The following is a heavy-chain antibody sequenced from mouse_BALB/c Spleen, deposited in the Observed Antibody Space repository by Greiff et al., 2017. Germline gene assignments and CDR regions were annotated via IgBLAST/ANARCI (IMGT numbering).Heavy chain of an antibody. CDR3: ARFYYGSSYRNYFDY. CDR2: IYPGGGYT. V-gene: IGHV1-63*02. D-gene: IGHD1-1*01. J-gene: IGHJ2*01. Sequence: QVQLKQSGAELVRPGTSVKISCKASGYTFTNYWLGWVKQRPGHGLEWIGDIYPGGGYTNYNEKFKGKATLTADTSSSTAYMQLSSLTSEDSAVYFCARFYYGSSYRNYFDYWGQGTTLTVSS. CDR1: GYTFTNYW.